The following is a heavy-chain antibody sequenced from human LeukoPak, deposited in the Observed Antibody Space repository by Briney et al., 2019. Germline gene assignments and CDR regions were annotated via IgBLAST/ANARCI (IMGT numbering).Heavy chain of an antibody. D-gene: IGHD6-19*01. J-gene: IGHJ4*02. CDR2: IYYTGST. CDR1: GGSISSHY. CDR3: ARSRGSGWYQLFDY. V-gene: IGHV4-59*08. Sequence: PSKTLPLTCTVSGGSISSHYWGWIRQFPGKGLEWIGYIYYTGSTNYNPSLKSRVTISVDTSKNQFSLKLSSVTAADTAVYYCARSRGSGWYQLFDYWGQGTLVTVSS.